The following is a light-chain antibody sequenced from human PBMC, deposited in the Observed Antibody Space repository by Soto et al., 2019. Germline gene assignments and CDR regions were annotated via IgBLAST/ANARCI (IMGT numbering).Light chain of an antibody. V-gene: IGLV2-23*01. J-gene: IGLJ1*01. CDR1: SNHVGSYNL. CDR2: EAN. CDR3: CSYAGRDTYV. Sequence: QSALAQPRSVSGSPGQSVTISCTGTSNHVGSYNLVSWYQQHPGKAPKLIIYEANKRPSGISNRFSGSESASLTISGLQPEDEADYYCCSYAGRDTYVFGTGTKVTVL.